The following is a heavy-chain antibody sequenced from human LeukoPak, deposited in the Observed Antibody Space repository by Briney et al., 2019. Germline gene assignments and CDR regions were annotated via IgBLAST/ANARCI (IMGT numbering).Heavy chain of an antibody. J-gene: IGHJ5*02. CDR2: INPNSGGT. D-gene: IGHD6-13*01. CDR1: GYTFTGYY. CDR3: ARGAAAGTFSWFDP. V-gene: IGHV1-2*02. Sequence: ASVKVSCKASGYTFTGYYMHWVRQAPGQGLEWMGWINPNSGGTNYAQKFQGRVTMTRDTSISTAYMELSRLRSDDTAVYYYARGAAAGTFSWFDPWGQGTLVTVSS.